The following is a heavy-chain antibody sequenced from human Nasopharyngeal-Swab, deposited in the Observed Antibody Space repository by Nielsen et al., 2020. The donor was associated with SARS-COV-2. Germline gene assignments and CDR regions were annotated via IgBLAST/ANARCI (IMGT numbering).Heavy chain of an antibody. J-gene: IGHJ4*02. Sequence: ASVKVSCKASGYNFTTYDFNWVRQAPGQGLEWMGRINPNSGGTNYAQKFQGRVTMTTDTSMSTAYMELRSLRSDDTAVYYCARVAARPPADYWGQGTLVTVSS. D-gene: IGHD6-6*01. CDR2: INPNSGGT. CDR1: GYNFTTYD. V-gene: IGHV1-2*06. CDR3: ARVAARPPADY.